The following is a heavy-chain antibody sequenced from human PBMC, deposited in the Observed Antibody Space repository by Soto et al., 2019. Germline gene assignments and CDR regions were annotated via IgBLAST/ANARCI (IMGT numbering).Heavy chain of an antibody. CDR1: GYTFTSYY. CDR3: ADLSLGYCITTSCPPDY. J-gene: IGHJ4*02. CDR2: INPSGGST. D-gene: IGHD2-2*01. V-gene: IGHV1-46*03. Sequence: ASVKVSCKASGYTFTSYYMHWVRQAPGQGLEWMGIINPSGGSTSYAQKLQGRVTMTRDTSTSTVYMELSSLRSEDTAVYYCADLSLGYCITTSCPPDYWGQGTLVTVSS.